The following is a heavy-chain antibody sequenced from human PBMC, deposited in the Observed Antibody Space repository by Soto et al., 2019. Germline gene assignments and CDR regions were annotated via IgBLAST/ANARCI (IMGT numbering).Heavy chain of an antibody. CDR2: INAGNGNT. D-gene: IGHD3-22*01. CDR3: ARSPQPYYYDSSGSIDY. V-gene: IGHV1-3*01. J-gene: IGHJ4*02. Sequence: ASVKVSCKASGYTFTSYAMHWVRQAPGQRLEWMGWINAGNGNTKYSQKFQGRVTITRDTSASTAYMELSSLRSEDTAVYYCARSPQPYYYDSSGSIDYWGQGTLVTVSS. CDR1: GYTFTSYA.